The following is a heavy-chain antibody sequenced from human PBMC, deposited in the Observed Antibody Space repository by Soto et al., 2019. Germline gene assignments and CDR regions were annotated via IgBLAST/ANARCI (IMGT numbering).Heavy chain of an antibody. D-gene: IGHD5-12*01. J-gene: IGHJ4*02. CDR3: ASLGYSGYDVFDY. CDR2: ISSSSSTI. CDR1: GFTFSSYS. V-gene: IGHV3-48*01. Sequence: EVRLVESGGGLVQPGGSLRLSCAASGFTFSSYSMNWVRQAPGKGLEWVSYISSSSSTIYYADSVKGRFTISRDNAKNSLYLQMNSLRAEDTAVYYCASLGYSGYDVFDYWGQGTLVTVSS.